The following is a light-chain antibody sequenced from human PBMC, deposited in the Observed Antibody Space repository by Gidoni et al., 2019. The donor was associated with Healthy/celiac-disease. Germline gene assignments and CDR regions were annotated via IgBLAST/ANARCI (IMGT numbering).Light chain of an antibody. CDR2: GAS. J-gene: IGKJ2*01. CDR3: QQYVSSPYT. CDR1: QSVSSSY. V-gene: IGKV3-20*01. Sequence: ESVLTQSPGTLSLSPGERATLSCRARQSVSSSYLAWYQQKPGQAPRLLIYGASSRATGIPDRFSGSGSGTDFTLTISRLEPEDFAVYYCQQYVSSPYTFXQXTKLEIK.